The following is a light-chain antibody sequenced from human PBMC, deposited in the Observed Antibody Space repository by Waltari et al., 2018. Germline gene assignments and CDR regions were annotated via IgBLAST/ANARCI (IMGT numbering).Light chain of an antibody. V-gene: IGKV3-11*01. CDR2: DAS. J-gene: IGKJ4*01. CDR1: QSVSSY. Sequence: EIVLTQSPATLSLSPGERATLSCRASQSVSSYVAWYQQKPGQAPRLLIYDASNRATCIPARFSGRGSGTDFTLTISSLEPEDFAVYYCQQRSNWPLTFGGGTKVEIK. CDR3: QQRSNWPLT.